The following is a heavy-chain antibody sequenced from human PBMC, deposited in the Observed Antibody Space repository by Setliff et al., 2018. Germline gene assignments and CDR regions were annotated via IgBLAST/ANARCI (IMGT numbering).Heavy chain of an antibody. Sequence: LSLTCTVSGGSISSYYWSWIRQPPGKGLEWIGYIYYSGSTNYNPSLKSRVTISVDTSKNQFSLKLSSVTAADTAVYYCARASGGIAVAVFQHWGQGTLVTVSS. CDR3: ARASGGIAVAVFQH. CDR2: IYYSGST. J-gene: IGHJ1*01. D-gene: IGHD6-19*01. CDR1: GGSISSYY. V-gene: IGHV4-59*01.